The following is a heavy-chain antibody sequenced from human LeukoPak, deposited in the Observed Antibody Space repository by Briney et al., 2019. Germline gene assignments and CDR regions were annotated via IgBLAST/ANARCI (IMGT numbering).Heavy chain of an antibody. J-gene: IGHJ5*02. Sequence: ASVKVSCKASGYTFTSYYMHWVRQAPGPGLEWMGIINPSGGSTGYAQKFKGRVTMTRDTSTSTVYMELSSLRSEDTAVYYCARGHYDFWSGFPSNWFDPWGQGTLVTVSS. CDR3: ARGHYDFWSGFPSNWFDP. CDR1: GYTFTSYY. V-gene: IGHV1-46*01. CDR2: INPSGGST. D-gene: IGHD3-3*01.